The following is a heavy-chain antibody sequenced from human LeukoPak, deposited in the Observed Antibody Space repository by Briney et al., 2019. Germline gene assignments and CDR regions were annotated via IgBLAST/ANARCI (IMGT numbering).Heavy chain of an antibody. CDR2: ISYDGNNK. V-gene: IGHV3-30*03. Sequence: GGSLRLSCAASGFTFSDYYMSWVRQAPGKGLEWVALISYDGNNKYYADSVKGRFTISRDNSKNTLYVQMDSLRDEDTAVYYCARDLGETGYSSGWYCIDYWGQGILVTVSS. CDR1: GFTFSDYY. D-gene: IGHD6-19*01. CDR3: ARDLGETGYSSGWYCIDY. J-gene: IGHJ4*02.